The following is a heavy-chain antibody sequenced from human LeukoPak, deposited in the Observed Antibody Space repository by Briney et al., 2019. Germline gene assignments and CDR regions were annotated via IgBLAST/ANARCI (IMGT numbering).Heavy chain of an antibody. D-gene: IGHD1-26*01. J-gene: IGHJ4*02. Sequence: PSETLSLTCTVSGGSISRYYWSWLRQPPGKGLGGIGYIYYSGSTNYNPSLKSRVTMSVDTSKNQFSVKLSSVTTADTAVYYCARHDMDVAGGGLDYFDHWGQGALVTVSS. V-gene: IGHV4-59*08. CDR2: IYYSGST. CDR1: GGSISRYY. CDR3: ARHDMDVAGGGLDYFDH.